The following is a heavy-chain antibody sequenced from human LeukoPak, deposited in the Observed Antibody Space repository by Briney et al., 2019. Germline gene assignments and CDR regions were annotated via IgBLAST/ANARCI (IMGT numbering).Heavy chain of an antibody. CDR3: ARGEYSSSWYSDY. Sequence: GGSLRLSCAASGFTFSTYSMNWVRQAPGKGLEWVSYIGTTGSSVYYADSVRGRFTISRDDAKNSLYLQLNSLRAEDTAVYYCARGEYSSSWYSDYWGQGALVTVSS. CDR1: GFTFSTYS. CDR2: IGTTGSSV. V-gene: IGHV3-48*01. J-gene: IGHJ4*02. D-gene: IGHD6-13*01.